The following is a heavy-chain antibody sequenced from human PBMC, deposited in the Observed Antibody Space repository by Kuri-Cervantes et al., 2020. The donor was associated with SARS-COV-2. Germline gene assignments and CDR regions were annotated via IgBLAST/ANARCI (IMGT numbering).Heavy chain of an antibody. J-gene: IGHJ4*02. CDR3: ARAPLSHSNAQPFWFDY. V-gene: IGHV3-69-1*01. D-gene: IGHD4-11*01. CDR1: GFTFSDYY. Sequence: GESLKISCAASGFTFSDYYMNWVRQAPGKGLEWVSSISSSSTIYYADSVKGRFTVSRDNAKNSLYLQMNSLRAEDTAVYYCARAPLSHSNAQPFWFDYWGQGTLVTVSS. CDR2: ISSSSTI.